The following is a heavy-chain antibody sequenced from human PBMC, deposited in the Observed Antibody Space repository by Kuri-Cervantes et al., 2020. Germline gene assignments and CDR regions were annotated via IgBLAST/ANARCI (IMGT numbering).Heavy chain of an antibody. J-gene: IGHJ3*02. D-gene: IGHD4-17*01. CDR2: ISSSGSTI. CDR1: GFTFSDYY. CDR3: ARDMTTVTTDAFDI. V-gene: IGHV3-11*01. Sequence: GGSLRLSCAASGFTFSDYYMSWIRQAPGKGLEWVSYISSSGSTIYYADSVKGRFTISRDNAKNSLYLQMNGLRAEDTAVYYCARDMTTVTTDAFDIWGQGTMVTVSS.